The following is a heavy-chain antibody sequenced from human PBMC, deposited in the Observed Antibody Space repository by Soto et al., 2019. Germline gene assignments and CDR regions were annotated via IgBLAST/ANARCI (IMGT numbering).Heavy chain of an antibody. Sequence: KTSETLSLTCTVSGGSISSGDYYWSWIRQPPGKGLEWIGYIYYSGSTYYNPSLKSRVTISVDTSKNQFSLKLSSVTAADTAVYYCARGPPLYSSGWYVDYWGQGTLVTVS. CDR2: IYYSGST. J-gene: IGHJ4*02. V-gene: IGHV4-30-4*01. CDR3: ARGPPLYSSGWYVDY. D-gene: IGHD6-19*01. CDR1: GGSISSGDYY.